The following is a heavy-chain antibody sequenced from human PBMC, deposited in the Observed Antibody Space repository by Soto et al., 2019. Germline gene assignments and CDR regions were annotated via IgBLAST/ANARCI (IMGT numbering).Heavy chain of an antibody. CDR1: GYTFSSYG. D-gene: IGHD6-13*01. J-gene: IGHJ6*03. CDR3: ARRFGYSSSYNSCYVNV. Sequence: QVQLVQSGGEVKKPGASVKVSCKASGYTFSSYGISWVRQAPGQGLEWMGWISVYNGNTNYAEKFQGRVTMTTDTSTSTAYMELGSLTSDDSAVYYCARRFGYSSSYNSCYVNVWGKGTTVTISS. CDR2: ISVYNGNT. V-gene: IGHV1-18*01.